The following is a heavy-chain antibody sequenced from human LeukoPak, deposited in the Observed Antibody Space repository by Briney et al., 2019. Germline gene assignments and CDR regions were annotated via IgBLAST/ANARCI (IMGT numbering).Heavy chain of an antibody. D-gene: IGHD5-24*01. J-gene: IGHJ4*02. CDR3: AKVVRDGYNPDY. V-gene: IGHV3-23*01. Sequence: TGGSLRLSCAASGFTFSSYAMSWVRQAPGKGLEWVLGISGSGGSTSYADSVRGRFTISKDKSKNTLYLQMNSLRAEDTALYYCAKVVRDGYNPDYWGQGTLVTVSS. CDR2: ISGSGGST. CDR1: GFTFSSYA.